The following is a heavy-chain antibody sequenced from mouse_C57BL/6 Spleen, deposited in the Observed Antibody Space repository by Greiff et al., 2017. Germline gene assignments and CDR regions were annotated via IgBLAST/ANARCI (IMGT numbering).Heavy chain of an antibody. D-gene: IGHD2-2*01. Sequence: EVQLVESGGGLVKPGGSLKLSCAASGFTFSDYGMHWVRQAPEKGLEWVAYISSGSSTIYYADTVKGRFTLSRDNAKNTLFLQMTSLRSEDTAMYYCARRRLPNYYAMDYWGQGTSVTVSS. CDR3: ARRRLPNYYAMDY. CDR2: ISSGSSTI. CDR1: GFTFSDYG. V-gene: IGHV5-17*01. J-gene: IGHJ4*01.